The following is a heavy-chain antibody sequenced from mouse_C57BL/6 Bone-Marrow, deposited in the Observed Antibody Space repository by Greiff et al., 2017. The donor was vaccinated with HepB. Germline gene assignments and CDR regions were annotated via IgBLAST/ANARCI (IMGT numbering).Heavy chain of an antibody. CDR1: GYTFTSYW. J-gene: IGHJ3*01. D-gene: IGHD2-4*01. Sequence: VQLQQSGTVLARPGASVKMSCKTSGYTFTSYWMHWVKQRPGQGLEWIGAIYPGNSDTFYNQKFKGKATLTVDKSSSTAHMELLSLTSEDFAVYYCARGYYDYDWFAYWGQGTLVTVSA. CDR2: IYPGNSDT. V-gene: IGHV1-5*01. CDR3: ARGYYDYDWFAY.